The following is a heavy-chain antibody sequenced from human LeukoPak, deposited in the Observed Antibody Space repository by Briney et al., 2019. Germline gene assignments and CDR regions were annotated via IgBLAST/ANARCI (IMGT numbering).Heavy chain of an antibody. CDR2: INSDGSST. V-gene: IGHV3-74*01. Sequence: GGSLRLSCAASGFTFSSNGMSWVRQAPGKGLVWVSRINSDGSSTSYADSVKGRFTISRDNAKNTLYLQMNSLRAEDTAVYYCARVPISYYYGSGSKEGYFDYWGQGTLVTVSS. CDR1: GFTFSSNG. J-gene: IGHJ4*02. CDR3: ARVPISYYYGSGSKEGYFDY. D-gene: IGHD3-10*01.